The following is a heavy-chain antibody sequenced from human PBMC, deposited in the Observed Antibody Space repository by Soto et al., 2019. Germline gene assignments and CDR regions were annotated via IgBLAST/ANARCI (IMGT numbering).Heavy chain of an antibody. J-gene: IGHJ5*02. Sequence: QVQLVQSGAEVKKPGASVTVSCKASGYSFTTSYMHWVRQAPGQGLEWMGIINANGGTTNYAQKFQGRVPMTRDTSTSTVYMELSSLRSDDTAVYFCARGLYGDEIDPWGQGTLVTVSS. V-gene: IGHV1-46*03. CDR2: INANGGTT. CDR3: ARGLYGDEIDP. CDR1: GYSFTTSY. D-gene: IGHD4-17*01.